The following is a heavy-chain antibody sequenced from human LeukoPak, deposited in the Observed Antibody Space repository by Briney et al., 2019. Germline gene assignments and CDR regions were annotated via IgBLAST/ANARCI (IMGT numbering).Heavy chain of an antibody. J-gene: IGHJ6*03. Sequence: ASVKVPCKASGYTFSGYFIHWVRQAPGQGLEWLGWINPKTGGTNYAQKFQGRVTMARDTSISTAYMEVRRLRSVDTAVYYCARGREILVVPYYYYIDVWGKGTTVTVSS. V-gene: IGHV1-2*02. CDR2: INPKTGGT. CDR3: ARGREILVVPYYYYIDV. D-gene: IGHD2-2*01. CDR1: GYTFSGYF.